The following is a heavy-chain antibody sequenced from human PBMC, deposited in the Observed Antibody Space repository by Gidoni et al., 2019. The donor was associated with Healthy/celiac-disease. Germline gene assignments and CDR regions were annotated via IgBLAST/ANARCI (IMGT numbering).Heavy chain of an antibody. CDR2: IDYSGST. D-gene: IGHD3-22*01. V-gene: IGHV4-31*03. J-gene: IGHJ3*02. Sequence: QVQLQESGPGLVKPSQTLSLTCTFSGGSISSGGDYWSWIRQHPGKGLEWIGYIDYSGSTYYNPSLKSRVTISVDTSKNQFSLKLSSVTAADTAVYYCARASRITMIVADAFDIWGQGTMVTVSS. CDR1: GGSISSGGDY. CDR3: ARASRITMIVADAFDI.